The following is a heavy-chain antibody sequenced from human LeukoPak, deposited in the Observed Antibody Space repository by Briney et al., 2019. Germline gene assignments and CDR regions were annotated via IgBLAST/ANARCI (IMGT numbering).Heavy chain of an antibody. CDR3: ARSWGHVYGGNLDY. Sequence: ASVKVTYKASGYTFTRYGISWVRQAPGQGLEWMGWISAYNGNTNYAQKLQGRVTMTTDTSTSTAYMELRSLRSDDTAVYYCARSWGHVYGGNLDYWGQGTLVTVSS. J-gene: IGHJ4*02. V-gene: IGHV1-18*01. CDR2: ISAYNGNT. CDR1: GYTFTRYG. D-gene: IGHD4-23*01.